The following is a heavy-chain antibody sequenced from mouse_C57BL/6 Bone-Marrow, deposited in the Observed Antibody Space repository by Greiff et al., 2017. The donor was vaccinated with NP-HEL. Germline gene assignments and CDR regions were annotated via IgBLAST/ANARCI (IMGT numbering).Heavy chain of an antibody. D-gene: IGHD2-10*02. V-gene: IGHV5-4*01. CDR2: ISDGGSYT. Sequence: EVKLVESGGGLVKPGGSLKLSCAASGFTFSSYAMSWVRQTPEKRLEWVATISDGGSYTYYPDNVKGRFTISRDNAKNNLYLQMSHLKSEDTAMYYCAREWGAYGLFAYWGQGTLVTVS. J-gene: IGHJ3*01. CDR3: AREWGAYGLFAY. CDR1: GFTFSSYA.